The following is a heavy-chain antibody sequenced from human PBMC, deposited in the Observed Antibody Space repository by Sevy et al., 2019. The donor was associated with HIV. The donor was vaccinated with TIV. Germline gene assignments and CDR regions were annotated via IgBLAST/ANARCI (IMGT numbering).Heavy chain of an antibody. J-gene: IGHJ4*02. CDR2: IKSKTEGGTT. CDR3: TTDRYRIAVIDY. CDR1: GFTFSNAW. Sequence: GGSLRLSCAASGFTFSNAWMNWVRQAPGKGLEWVGRIKSKTEGGTTDYAAPVKGRFSISRDDSKNTLYLQMNSLKTEDTAVFYCTTDRYRIAVIDYWGQGTLVTVSS. D-gene: IGHD6-19*01. V-gene: IGHV3-15*07.